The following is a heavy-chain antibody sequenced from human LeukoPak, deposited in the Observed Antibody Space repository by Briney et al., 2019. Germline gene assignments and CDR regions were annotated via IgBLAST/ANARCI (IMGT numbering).Heavy chain of an antibody. D-gene: IGHD6-19*01. CDR3: ARDIAVADDPGFDY. V-gene: IGHV1-2*02. Sequence: ASVKVSCKASGYTFTGYYMHWVRQAPGQGLEWMGWINPNSGGTNYAQKFQGRVTMTRDTSISTAYMELSRLRSDDTAVYYCARDIAVADDPGFDYWGQGTLVTVSS. CDR2: INPNSGGT. J-gene: IGHJ4*02. CDR1: GYTFTGYY.